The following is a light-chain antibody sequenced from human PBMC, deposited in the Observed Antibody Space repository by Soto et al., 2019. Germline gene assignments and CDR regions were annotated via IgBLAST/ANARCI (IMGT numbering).Light chain of an antibody. V-gene: IGKV3-20*01. Sequence: EIVLTQTPGTLSLSLGERATLSCRASQSVRSNYLAWYQHIPGQAPRLVIYGASSRATGVPDRFSGSGSGTDFTLTISRLEPEDFAVYYCQQYGSSPPYTFGQGTKVDIK. CDR3: QQYGSSPPYT. CDR1: QSVRSNY. J-gene: IGKJ2*01. CDR2: GAS.